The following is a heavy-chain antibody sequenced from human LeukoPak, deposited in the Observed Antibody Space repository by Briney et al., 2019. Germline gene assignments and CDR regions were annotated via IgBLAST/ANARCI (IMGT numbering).Heavy chain of an antibody. D-gene: IGHD2-8*02. J-gene: IGHJ4*02. CDR2: INHSGST. Sequence: MASETLSLTCAVYGGSFNGYYWNWIRQPPGKGLEWIGEINHSGSTNYNPSLKGRVTISVDTSKNQFTLKLSSVTAADTAKYYCAYDTGGNGYWGQGTLVTVSS. CDR3: AYDTGGNGY. CDR1: GGSFNGYY. V-gene: IGHV4-34*01.